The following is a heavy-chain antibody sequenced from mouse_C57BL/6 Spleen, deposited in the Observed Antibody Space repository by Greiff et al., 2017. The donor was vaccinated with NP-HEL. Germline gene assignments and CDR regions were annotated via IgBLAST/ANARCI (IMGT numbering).Heavy chain of an antibody. V-gene: IGHV1-54*01. CDR2: INPGSGGT. Sequence: QVQLQQSGAELVRPGTSVKVSCKASGYAFTNYLIEWVKQRPGQGLEWIGVINPGSGGTNYNEKFKGKATLTADKSSSTAYMQLSSLTSEDSAVYFCASRGGDFDYWGQGTTLTVSS. CDR3: ASRGGDFDY. CDR1: GYAFTNYL. J-gene: IGHJ2*01.